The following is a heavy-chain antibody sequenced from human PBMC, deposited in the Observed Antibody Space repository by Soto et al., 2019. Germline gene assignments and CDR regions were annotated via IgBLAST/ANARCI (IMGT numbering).Heavy chain of an antibody. J-gene: IGHJ4*02. D-gene: IGHD1-26*01. V-gene: IGHV3-30*18. CDR1: GFTFSSYG. CDR2: ISYDGSNK. Sequence: LRLSCAASGFTFSSYGMHWVRQAPGKGLEWVAVISYDGSNKYYADSVKGRFTISRDNSKNTLYLQMNSLRAEDTAVYYCAKCRGRIVGATSYYFDYWGQGTLVTVSS. CDR3: AKCRGRIVGATSYYFDY.